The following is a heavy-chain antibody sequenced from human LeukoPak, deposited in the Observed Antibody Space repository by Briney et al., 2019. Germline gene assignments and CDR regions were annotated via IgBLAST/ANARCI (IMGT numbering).Heavy chain of an antibody. Sequence: PGGSLRLSCAASGFTFSTYAMHWVRQAPGKGLEWVAVISYDGSNKYYADSVKGRFTISRDNSKNTLYLQMNSLRAEDTAVYYCARDGGSSRHPSHFDYWGQGTLVSVSS. CDR3: ARDGGSSRHPSHFDY. CDR1: GFTFSTYA. CDR2: ISYDGSNK. D-gene: IGHD6-13*01. V-gene: IGHV3-30*04. J-gene: IGHJ4*02.